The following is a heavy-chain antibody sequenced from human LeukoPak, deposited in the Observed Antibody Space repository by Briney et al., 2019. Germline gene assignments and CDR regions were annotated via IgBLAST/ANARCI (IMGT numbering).Heavy chain of an antibody. CDR3: ARVPGYYYDSSGYYYPCGAFDI. D-gene: IGHD3-22*01. J-gene: IGHJ3*02. Sequence: ASVKVSCKASGYTFTGYYMHWVRQAPGQGLEWMGWINPNSGGTNYAQKFQGRVTMTRDTSISTAYMELSRLRSDDTAVYYCARVPGYYYDSSGYYYPCGAFDIWGQGTMVTVSS. V-gene: IGHV1-2*02. CDR2: INPNSGGT. CDR1: GYTFTGYY.